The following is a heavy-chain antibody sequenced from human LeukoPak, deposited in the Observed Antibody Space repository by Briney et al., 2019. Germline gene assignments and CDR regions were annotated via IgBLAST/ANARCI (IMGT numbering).Heavy chain of an antibody. V-gene: IGHV1-18*01. CDR1: GYTFTSYD. J-gene: IGHJ4*02. CDR2: ISAYNGNT. Sequence: GASVKVSCKASGYTFTSYDINWVRQAPGQGLEWMGWISAYNGNTNYAQKLQGRVTMTTDTSTSTAYMELRSLRSDDTAVYYCARGVFGGIYGDYDSGGFFWDYWGQGTLVTVSS. CDR3: ARGVFGGIYGDYDSGGFFWDY. D-gene: IGHD4-17*01.